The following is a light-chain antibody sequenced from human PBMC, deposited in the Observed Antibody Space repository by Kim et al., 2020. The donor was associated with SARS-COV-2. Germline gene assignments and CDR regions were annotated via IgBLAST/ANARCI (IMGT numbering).Light chain of an antibody. V-gene: IGLV1-47*01. Sequence: GQGVTISCSGSSANIGSNSVNWYQQLPGSAPKILIYRNNQRPSGVPDRFSGSKSGNSAALAISGRRSEDEADYYCAAWDGSLSGVVFGGGTQLTVL. CDR3: AAWDGSLSGVV. CDR1: SANIGSNS. CDR2: RNN. J-gene: IGLJ2*01.